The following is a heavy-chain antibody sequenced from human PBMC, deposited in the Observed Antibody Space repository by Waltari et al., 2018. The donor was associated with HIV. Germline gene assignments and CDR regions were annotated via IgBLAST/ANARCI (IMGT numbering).Heavy chain of an antibody. J-gene: IGHJ6*02. CDR2: INSDGSAA. CDR3: ARGDYRIAIFGVVKDDYYGLDV. CDR1: GFTFSSYW. Sequence: EVQLVESGGGLAQPGGSLRLSCMSSGFTFSSYWITWVGPAPGKGLVWVSRINSDGSAASYADSVKGRFTIFRDNAKNTVYLQMNSLRADDTAVYYCARGDYRIAIFGVVKDDYYGLDVWGQGTTVIVSS. V-gene: IGHV3-74*01. D-gene: IGHD3-3*01.